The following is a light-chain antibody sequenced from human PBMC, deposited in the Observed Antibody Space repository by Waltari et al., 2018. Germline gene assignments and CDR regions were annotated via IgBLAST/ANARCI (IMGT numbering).Light chain of an antibody. CDR3: CSYAGSPWV. CDR1: SSDIGSYNL. Sequence: QSITIPCTGSSSDIGSYNLVSWYQQHPDKAPKLLIHEVSQRPSGVSNRFSGSKSGNTASLTISGLQAEDEADYYCCSYAGSPWVFGGGTKLTVL. CDR2: EVS. J-gene: IGLJ3*02. V-gene: IGLV2-23*02.